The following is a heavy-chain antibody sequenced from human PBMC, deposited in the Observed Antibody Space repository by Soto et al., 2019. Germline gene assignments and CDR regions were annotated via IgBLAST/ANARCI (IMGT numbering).Heavy chain of an antibody. CDR1: GYSFTSYW. V-gene: IGHV5-51*01. J-gene: IGHJ4*02. CDR2: IYPGGSDT. Sequence: GESLKISCKGSGYSFTSYWIGWVRQMPGKGLEWMGIIYPGGSDTRYSSSFQGQVTISVDKSMSIAYLQWSGLKASDTAMYYCARLTYDSSGYYQPTCDYWGQGTQVTVSS. D-gene: IGHD3-22*01. CDR3: ARLTYDSSGYYQPTCDY.